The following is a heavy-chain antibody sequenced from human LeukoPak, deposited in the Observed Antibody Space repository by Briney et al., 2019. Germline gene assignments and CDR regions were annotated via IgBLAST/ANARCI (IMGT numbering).Heavy chain of an antibody. CDR2: IYYSGST. Sequence: SETLSLTCTVSGGSISTYYWNWIRQPPGKGLEWIGYIYYSGSTYYNPSLKSRVTISVDTSKNQFSLKLSSVTAADTAVYYCGRATMGVDYWGQGTLVTVSS. CDR1: GGSISTYY. CDR3: GRATMGVDY. V-gene: IGHV4-59*12. D-gene: IGHD1-26*01. J-gene: IGHJ4*02.